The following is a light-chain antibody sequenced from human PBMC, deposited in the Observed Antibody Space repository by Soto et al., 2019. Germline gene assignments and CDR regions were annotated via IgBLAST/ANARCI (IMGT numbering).Light chain of an antibody. Sequence: QSVLSQPASVSGSPGQSITISCTGTSSDVGGYNSLSWYQQHPGKVPKLMIYDVNNRPSGVSYRFSGSKSGNTAPLTISGLQAEDEADYYCSSLTTSSTYVFGSGTKVTVL. CDR3: SSLTTSSTYV. V-gene: IGLV2-14*01. J-gene: IGLJ1*01. CDR1: SSDVGGYNS. CDR2: DVN.